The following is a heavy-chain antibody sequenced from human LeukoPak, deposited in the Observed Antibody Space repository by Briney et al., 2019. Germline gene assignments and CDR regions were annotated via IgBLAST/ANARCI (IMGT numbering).Heavy chain of an antibody. D-gene: IGHD2-15*01. Sequence: GGSLRLSCAASGFTFSSYSMNWVRQAPGKGLEWVSSISSSSSYIYYADSVKGRFTISRDNAKNSLYLQMNSLRAEDTAVYYCARDSRVGYCSGGSCYKADAFDIWGQGTMVTVSS. V-gene: IGHV3-21*01. CDR1: GFTFSSYS. CDR2: ISSSSSYI. CDR3: ARDSRVGYCSGGSCYKADAFDI. J-gene: IGHJ3*02.